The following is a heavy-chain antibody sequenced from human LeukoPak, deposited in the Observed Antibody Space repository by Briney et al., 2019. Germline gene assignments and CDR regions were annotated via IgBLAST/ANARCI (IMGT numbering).Heavy chain of an antibody. D-gene: IGHD3-10*01. CDR2: IYHSGST. J-gene: IGHJ3*02. Sequence: PSQTLSLTCAVSGGSISSGGYSWSWIRQPPGKGLEWIGYIYHSGSTNYNPSLKSRVTISVDTSKNQFSLKLCSVTAADTAVYYCARALLWFGEFLDAFDIWGQGTMVTVSS. V-gene: IGHV4-30-2*01. CDR1: GGSISSGGYS. CDR3: ARALLWFGEFLDAFDI.